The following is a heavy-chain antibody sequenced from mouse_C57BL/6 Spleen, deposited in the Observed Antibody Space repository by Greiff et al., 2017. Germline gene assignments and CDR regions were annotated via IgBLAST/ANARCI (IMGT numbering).Heavy chain of an antibody. D-gene: IGHD4-1*01. J-gene: IGHJ2*01. CDR1: GFTFTDYY. CDR3: ARSSLTGDFDY. V-gene: IGHV7-3*01. Sequence: EVQLQQSGGGLVQPGGSLSLSCAASGFTFTDYYMSWVRQPPGKALEWLGFIRNKANGYTTEYSASVKGRFTISRDNSQSILYLQMNALRAEDSATYYCARSSLTGDFDYWGQGTTLTVSS. CDR2: IRNKANGYTT.